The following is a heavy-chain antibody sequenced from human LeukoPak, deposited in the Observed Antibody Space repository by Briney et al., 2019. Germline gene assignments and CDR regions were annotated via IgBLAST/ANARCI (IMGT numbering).Heavy chain of an antibody. CDR1: GYSISNSNW. D-gene: IGHD6-13*01. Sequence: SEALSLTCAVSGYSISNSNWWGWIRQPPGKGLEWIGYIYYSGSTNYNPSLKSRVTMSVDTSKNQFSLKLSSVTAADTAMYYCAGDLVAAAGGYFDYWGQGTLVTVSS. CDR2: IYYSGST. J-gene: IGHJ4*02. CDR3: AGDLVAAAGGYFDY. V-gene: IGHV4-28*03.